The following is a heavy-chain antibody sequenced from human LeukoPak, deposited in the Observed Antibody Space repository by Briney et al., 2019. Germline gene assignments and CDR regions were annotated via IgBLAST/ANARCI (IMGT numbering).Heavy chain of an antibody. CDR3: ASCGGDCYSGDY. V-gene: IGHV3-30*04. J-gene: IGHJ4*02. D-gene: IGHD2-21*02. CDR2: ISYDGSNK. CDR1: GFTFSSYA. Sequence: GRSLRLSCAASGFTFSSYAMHWVRQAPGKGLEGVAVISYDGSNKYYADSVKGRSTISRDNSKNTLYLQMNSLRAEDTAVYYCASCGGDCYSGDYWGQGTLVTVSS.